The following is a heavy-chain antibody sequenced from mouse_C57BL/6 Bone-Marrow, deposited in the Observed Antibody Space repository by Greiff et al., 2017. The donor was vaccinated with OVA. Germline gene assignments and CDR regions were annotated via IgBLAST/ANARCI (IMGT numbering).Heavy chain of an antibody. CDR3: ARDLPNAMDY. J-gene: IGHJ4*01. CDR1: GYSITSGYY. CDR2: ISYDGSN. Sequence: EVKVEESGPGLVKPSQSLSLTCSVTGYSITSGYYWNWIRQFPGNKLEWMGYISYDGSNNYNPSLKNRISITRDTSKNQFFLKLNSVTTEDTATYYCARDLPNAMDYWGQGTSVTVSS. V-gene: IGHV3-6*01.